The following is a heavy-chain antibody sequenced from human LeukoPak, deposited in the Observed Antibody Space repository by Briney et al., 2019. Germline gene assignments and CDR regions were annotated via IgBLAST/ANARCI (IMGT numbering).Heavy chain of an antibody. CDR3: ARVGDDYGDYGGGNDAFDI. D-gene: IGHD4-17*01. CDR1: GYSIISDYF. V-gene: IGHV4-38-2*02. CDR2: IFHSGSV. J-gene: IGHJ3*02. Sequence: SETLSLTCIVSGYSIISDYFWGWVRPPPGKGPEWIGSIFHSGSVYYNPSLKSRVTISVDTSKNQFSLKLSSVTAADTAVYYCARVGDDYGDYGGGNDAFDIWGQGTMVTVSS.